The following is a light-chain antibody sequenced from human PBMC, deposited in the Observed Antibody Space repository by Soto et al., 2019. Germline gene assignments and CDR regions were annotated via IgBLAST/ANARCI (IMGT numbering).Light chain of an antibody. CDR1: QSVSNN. V-gene: IGKV3-15*01. Sequence: EIVMTQSPVTLSVSPGERVTLSCRASQSVSNNLAWYQQKSGQAPRLLIYGASTRVTGIPARFSGSGSGTEFTLTISSLQSEDFAIYYCQQYNNWPPVTFGQGTRLAIK. CDR3: QQYNNWPPVT. CDR2: GAS. J-gene: IGKJ5*01.